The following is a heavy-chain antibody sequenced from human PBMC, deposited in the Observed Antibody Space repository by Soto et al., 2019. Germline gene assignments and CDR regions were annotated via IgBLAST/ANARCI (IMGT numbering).Heavy chain of an antibody. CDR2: ISSSTGTI. CDR1: GFTFRTYN. CDR3: ARVYGIAVAGTLDF. V-gene: IGHV3-48*01. Sequence: EVHLVESGGGLVQPGGSLRLSCAASGFTFRTYNMNWVRHAPGKGLEWVSYISSSTGTIYYADSVKGRFTISRDNAKNSLYLQMNSLRAEDTAVYYCARVYGIAVAGTLDFWGQGTLVTVSS. D-gene: IGHD6-19*01. J-gene: IGHJ4*02.